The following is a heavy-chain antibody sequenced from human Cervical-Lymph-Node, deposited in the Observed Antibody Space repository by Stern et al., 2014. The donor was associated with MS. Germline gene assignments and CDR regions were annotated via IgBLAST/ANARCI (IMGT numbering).Heavy chain of an antibody. V-gene: IGHV3-9*01. CDR2: ISWSSGKI. Sequence: QLVESGGDLVQPGRSLRLSCAASGFRFDDYAMYWVRQAPGQGLEWVSGISWSSGKIGYADSVKGRFTISRDNVKNSLFLQMNSLRSEDTASYYCARAIGFCSGGNCEPYYYYGIDVWGQGTRVTVSS. CDR1: GFRFDDYA. D-gene: IGHD2-15*01. J-gene: IGHJ6*02. CDR3: ARAIGFCSGGNCEPYYYYGIDV.